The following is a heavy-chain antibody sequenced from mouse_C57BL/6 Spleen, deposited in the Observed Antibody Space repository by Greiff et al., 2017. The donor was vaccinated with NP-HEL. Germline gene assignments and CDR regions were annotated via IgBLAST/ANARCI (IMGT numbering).Heavy chain of an antibody. CDR2: IYPGDGDT. CDR3: ARLPYYGNVYFDY. D-gene: IGHD2-10*01. CDR1: GYAFSSSW. V-gene: IGHV1-82*01. Sequence: QVQLKESGPELVKPGASVKISCKASGYAFSSSWMNWVKQRPGKGLEWIGRIYPGDGDTNYNGKFKGKATLTADKSSSTAYMQLSSLTSEDSAVYFCARLPYYGNVYFDYWGQGTTLTVSS. J-gene: IGHJ2*01.